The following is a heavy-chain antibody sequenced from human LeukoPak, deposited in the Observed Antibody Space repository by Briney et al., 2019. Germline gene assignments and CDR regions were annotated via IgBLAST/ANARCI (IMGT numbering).Heavy chain of an antibody. Sequence: PSETLSLTCAVSGGSISSSNWWSWVRQPPGKGLEWIGEIYHSGSTNYNPSLKSRVTISVDKSKDQFSLKLSSVTAADTAVYYCARDLGVGNWFDPWGQGTLVTVSS. CDR2: IYHSGST. V-gene: IGHV4-4*02. J-gene: IGHJ5*02. CDR1: GGSISSSNW. CDR3: ARDLGVGNWFDP. D-gene: IGHD3-10*01.